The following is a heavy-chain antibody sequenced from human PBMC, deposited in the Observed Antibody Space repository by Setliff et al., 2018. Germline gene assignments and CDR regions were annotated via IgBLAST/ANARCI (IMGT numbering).Heavy chain of an antibody. CDR2: IYPGDADT. CDR3: ARHRGYSYGLDY. D-gene: IGHD5-18*01. CDR1: GYSFHSYW. Sequence: PGESLKISCQASGYSFHSYWIGWVRQMPGKGLEWMGIIYPGDADTRYSPSFQGQVTISADLSTKTAYLQWSSLKASDTAMYYCARHRGYSYGLDYWGQGTLVTVSS. V-gene: IGHV5-51*01. J-gene: IGHJ4*02.